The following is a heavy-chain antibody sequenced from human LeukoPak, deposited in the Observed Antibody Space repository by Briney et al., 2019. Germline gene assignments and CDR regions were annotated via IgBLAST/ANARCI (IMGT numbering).Heavy chain of an antibody. CDR1: GGTFSSYA. D-gene: IGHD2-21*02. J-gene: IGHJ3*02. Sequence: GASVKVSCKASGGTFSSYAISWVRQAPGQGLEWMGGIIPIFGTANYAQKFQGRVTITADKSTSTAYMELSSLRSEDTAVYYCARDPSYCGGDCLAFDIWGQGTMVTVSS. V-gene: IGHV1-69*06. CDR2: IIPIFGTA. CDR3: ARDPSYCGGDCLAFDI.